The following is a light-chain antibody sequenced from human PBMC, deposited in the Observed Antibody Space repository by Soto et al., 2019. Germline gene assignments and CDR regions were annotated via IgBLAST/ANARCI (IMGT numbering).Light chain of an antibody. V-gene: IGLV1-40*01. J-gene: IGLJ3*02. CDR2: GNN. CDR3: QSYDNSLSAWV. CDR1: SSNIGAGYD. Sequence: QSVLTQPPSVSGAPGQRVTISCTGSSSNIGAGYDVHWYQQLPGTAPKLLIYGNNNRPSGVPDRFSGSKSGTSASLSITGLHDEYEGDYYCQSYDNSLSAWVFGGGTKLTVL.